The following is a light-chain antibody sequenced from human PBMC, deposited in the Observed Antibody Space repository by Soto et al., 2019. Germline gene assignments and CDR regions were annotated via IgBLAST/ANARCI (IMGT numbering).Light chain of an antibody. CDR2: DVS. V-gene: IGLV2-14*01. Sequence: QSVLTQPASVSGSPGQSITISCTGTSSDVGGYNYVSWYQQHPGKAPKLMIYDVSNRPSGVSDRFSGSKSGNTASLTISGLPAEDEAHYYCSSHTSSSTHVVFGGRTKLTAL. CDR1: SSDVGGYNY. CDR3: SSHTSSSTHVV. J-gene: IGLJ2*01.